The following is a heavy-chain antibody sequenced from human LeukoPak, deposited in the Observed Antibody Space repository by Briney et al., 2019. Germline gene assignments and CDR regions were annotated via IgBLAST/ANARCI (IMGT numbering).Heavy chain of an antibody. Sequence: PSETLSLTCAVYGGSFSGYYWSWIRQPPGKGLEWIGEINHSGSTNYNPSLKSRVTTSVDTSKNQFSLKLSSVTAADTAVYYCARDHIAAAGTYYYYGMDVWGQGTTVTVSS. J-gene: IGHJ6*02. V-gene: IGHV4-34*01. CDR3: ARDHIAAAGTYYYYGMDV. CDR2: INHSGST. D-gene: IGHD6-13*01. CDR1: GGSFSGYY.